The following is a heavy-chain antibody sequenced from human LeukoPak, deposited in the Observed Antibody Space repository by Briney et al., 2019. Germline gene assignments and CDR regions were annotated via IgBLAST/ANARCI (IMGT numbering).Heavy chain of an antibody. CDR1: GGSISSYY. Sequence: PSETLSLTCTVSGGSISSYYWSWIRQPPGKGLEWIGYIYYSGSTNYNPSLKSRVTISVDTSKNQFSLKLSSVTAADTAVYYCARVGQGTYGCNSNWYFDLWGRGTLVTVSS. CDR3: ARVGQGTYGCNSNWYFDL. CDR2: IYYSGST. J-gene: IGHJ2*01. V-gene: IGHV4-59*01. D-gene: IGHD4-23*01.